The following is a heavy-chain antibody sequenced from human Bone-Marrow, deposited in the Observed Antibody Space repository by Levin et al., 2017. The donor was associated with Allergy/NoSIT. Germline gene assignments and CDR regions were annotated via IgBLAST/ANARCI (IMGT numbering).Heavy chain of an antibody. V-gene: IGHV3-30-3*01. CDR1: GFTFSSYA. CDR3: ARDKRDDNSSGSHYYYYGMDV. CDR2: ISYDGSNK. J-gene: IGHJ6*02. D-gene: IGHD3-22*01. Sequence: GGSLRLSCAASGFTFSSYAMHWVRQAPGKGLEWVAVISYDGSNKYYADSVKGRFTISRDNSKNTLYLQMNSLRAEDTAVYYCARDKRDDNSSGSHYYYYGMDVWGQGTTVTVSS.